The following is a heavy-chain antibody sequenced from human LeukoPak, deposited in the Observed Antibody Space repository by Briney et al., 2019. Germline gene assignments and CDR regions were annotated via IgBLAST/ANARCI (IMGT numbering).Heavy chain of an antibody. CDR3: ARGGARDIWYFAY. Sequence: GESLRLSWQVAAFTFSAYGIHWVRQSPGKLLEWVAFVRYDGRDKFYADSVKGRFIVSKDNSRTTLQLQMNSLRSEDTAVYFCARGGARDIWYFAYWGQGIRVTVSS. V-gene: IGHV3-30*02. CDR1: AFTFSAYG. CDR2: VRYDGRDK. J-gene: IGHJ4*02. D-gene: IGHD2-21*01.